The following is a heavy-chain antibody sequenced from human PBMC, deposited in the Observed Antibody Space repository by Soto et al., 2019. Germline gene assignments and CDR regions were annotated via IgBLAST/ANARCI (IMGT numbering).Heavy chain of an antibody. CDR3: ARGDGWDVVVPAACYFDY. J-gene: IGHJ4*02. CDR1: GDSVSSNSAA. Sequence: SQTLSLTCAISGDSVSSNSAAWNWIRQSPSRGLEWLGRTYYRSKWYNDYAVSVKSRITINPDTSKNQFSLQLNSVTPEDTAVYYCARGDGWDVVVPAACYFDYWGQGTLVTVSS. CDR2: TYYRSKWYN. D-gene: IGHD2-2*01. V-gene: IGHV6-1*01.